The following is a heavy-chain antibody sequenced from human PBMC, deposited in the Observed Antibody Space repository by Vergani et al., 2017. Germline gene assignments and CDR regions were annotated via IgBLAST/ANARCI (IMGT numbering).Heavy chain of an antibody. CDR2: IRYDGSNK. CDR1: GFTFSSYG. CDR3: AKDSHYGDYDWVY. V-gene: IGHV3-30*02. Sequence: QVQLVESGGGVVQPGGSLRLSCAASGFTFSSYGMHWVRQAPGKGLEWVAFIRYDGSNKYYADSVKGRFTISRDNSKNSLYLQMNSLRAEDTALYYCAKDSHYGDYDWVYWGQGTLVTVSS. J-gene: IGHJ4*02. D-gene: IGHD4-17*01.